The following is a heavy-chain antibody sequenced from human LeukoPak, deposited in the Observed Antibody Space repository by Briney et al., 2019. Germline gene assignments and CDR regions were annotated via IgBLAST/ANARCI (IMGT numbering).Heavy chain of an antibody. V-gene: IGHV3-43*02. CDR1: GFMFHDYA. J-gene: IGHJ4*02. CDR2: ISGDGGST. D-gene: IGHD6-19*01. CDR3: ARESESSGWYDY. Sequence: GGSLGLSCAAPGFMFHDYAIHWVRQAPGKGLEWVSLISGDGGSTFYADSVKGRFTISRDNSKNSLYLQMNSLKSDDTALYYCARESESSGWYDYWGQGTLVTVSS.